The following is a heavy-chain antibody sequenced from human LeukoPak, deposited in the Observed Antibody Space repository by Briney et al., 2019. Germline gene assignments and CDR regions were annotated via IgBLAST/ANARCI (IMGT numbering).Heavy chain of an antibody. CDR1: RFSFSNSA. Sequence: GGSLRLSCAASRFSFSNSAMHWVRQAPGKGLEWVAVISFDGSSDYYADSVKGRFTISRDNSKNTVHLQMNSLRAEDTAVYYCARNGPVRHYYFDLWGRGTLVTVSS. J-gene: IGHJ2*01. V-gene: IGHV3-30*03. D-gene: IGHD3-10*02. CDR3: ARNGPVRHYYFDL. CDR2: ISFDGSSD.